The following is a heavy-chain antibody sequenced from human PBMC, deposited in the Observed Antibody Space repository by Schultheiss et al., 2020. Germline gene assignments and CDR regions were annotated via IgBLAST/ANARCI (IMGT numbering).Heavy chain of an antibody. D-gene: IGHD3-16*01. Sequence: SETLSLTCAVSGGSISSSNWWSWVRQPPGKGLEWIGEINHSGSTNYNPSLKSRVTISVDTSKNQFSLKLSSVTAADTAVYYCARGGYDYVWGSYYTGMDVWGQGNTVTVSS. V-gene: IGHV4-4*02. J-gene: IGHJ6*02. CDR2: INHSGST. CDR1: GGSISSSNW. CDR3: ARGGYDYVWGSYYTGMDV.